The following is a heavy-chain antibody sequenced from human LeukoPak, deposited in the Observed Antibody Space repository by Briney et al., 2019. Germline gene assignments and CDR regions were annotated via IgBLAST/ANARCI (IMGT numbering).Heavy chain of an antibody. D-gene: IGHD3-10*01. CDR1: GFTVSSYG. Sequence: GGCLRLSCAASGFTVSSYGMDWVRQAPGKGLEWGAVIWYDGSNKYYADSVKGRFTISRDNSKNTLYLQMNSLRAEDTAVYYCARGWFGEPMGDYWGQGTLVTVSS. CDR2: IWYDGSNK. V-gene: IGHV3-33*01. J-gene: IGHJ4*02. CDR3: ARGWFGEPMGDY.